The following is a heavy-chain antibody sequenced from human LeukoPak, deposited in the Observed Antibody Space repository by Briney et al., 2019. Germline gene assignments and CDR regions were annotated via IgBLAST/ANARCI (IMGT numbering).Heavy chain of an antibody. CDR1: GYTFTGYY. Sequence: ASVKVSCKASGYTFTGYYIHWVRQAPGQGLEWMGWINPNSGGTNYAQKFQGRVTMTRDTSISTAYMELRSLRSDDTAVYYCARAFVGGWNFDYWGQGTLVTVSS. CDR2: INPNSGGT. CDR3: ARAFVGGWNFDY. D-gene: IGHD6-19*01. J-gene: IGHJ4*02. V-gene: IGHV1-2*02.